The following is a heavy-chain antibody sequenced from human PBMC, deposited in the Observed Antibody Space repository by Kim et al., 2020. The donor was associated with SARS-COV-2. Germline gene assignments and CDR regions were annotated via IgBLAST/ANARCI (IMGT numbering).Heavy chain of an antibody. V-gene: IGHV1-69*06. CDR3: ARLLGWFGELSHYYYGMDV. CDR1: GGTFSSYA. CDR2: IIPIFGTA. Sequence: SVKGSCKASGGTFSSYAISWVRQAPGQGLEWMGGIIPIFGTANYAQKLQGRVTITADKSTSTAYMELSSLRSEDTAVYYCARLLGWFGELSHYYYGMDVWGQGTTVTVSS. J-gene: IGHJ6*02. D-gene: IGHD3-10*01.